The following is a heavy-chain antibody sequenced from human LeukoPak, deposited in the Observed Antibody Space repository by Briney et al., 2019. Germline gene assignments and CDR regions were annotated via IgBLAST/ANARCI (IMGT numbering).Heavy chain of an antibody. J-gene: IGHJ4*02. CDR3: ARDATLYDSRAYYYLW. Sequence: SVKVSCXASGGTFSRYAISWVRQAPGQGLEWMGGIIPMFRTVNYAQKFQGRVTIAADESTSTAYMELTSLRSEDTAVYYCARDATLYDSRAYYYLWWGQGTLVTVSS. V-gene: IGHV1-69*13. D-gene: IGHD3-22*01. CDR1: GGTFSRYA. CDR2: IIPMFRTV.